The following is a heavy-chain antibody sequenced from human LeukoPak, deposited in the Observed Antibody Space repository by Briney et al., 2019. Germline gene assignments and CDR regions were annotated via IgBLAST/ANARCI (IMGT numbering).Heavy chain of an antibody. J-gene: IGHJ4*02. D-gene: IGHD3-22*01. Sequence: GGSLRLSCAASGLTFSDYSMTWVRQAPGKGLFWVSGISAGGGSTYYADSVKGRFTISRDNSRNTLYLQMNSLRADDTAVYYCVRGVGLYDSIGYFDYWGPGTLLIVSS. V-gene: IGHV3-23*01. CDR1: GLTFSDYS. CDR3: VRGVGLYDSIGYFDY. CDR2: ISAGGGST.